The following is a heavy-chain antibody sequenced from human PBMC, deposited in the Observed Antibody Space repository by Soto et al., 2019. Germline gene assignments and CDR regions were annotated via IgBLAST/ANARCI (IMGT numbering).Heavy chain of an antibody. J-gene: IGHJ4*02. Sequence: SVKVSCKASGFTFTSSAVQWVRQARGQRLEWIGWIVVGSGNTNCAQKFQERVTITRDMSTSTAYMELSSLRSEDTAVYYCAAAPGSIQLWSAWCQGTLVTVS. D-gene: IGHD5-18*01. CDR1: GFTFTSSA. V-gene: IGHV1-58*01. CDR3: AAAPGSIQLWSA. CDR2: IVVGSGNT.